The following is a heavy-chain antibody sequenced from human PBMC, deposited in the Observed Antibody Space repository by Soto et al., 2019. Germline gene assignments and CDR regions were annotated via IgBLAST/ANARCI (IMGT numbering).Heavy chain of an antibody. CDR1: GYTFTSYG. Sequence: ASVKVSCKASGYTFTSYGISWVRQAPGQGLEWMGWISAYNGNTNYAQKLQGRVTMTTDTSTSTAYMELRSLRSDDTAVYYCARGRHSSSWYKPSHDAFDIWGQGTMVTVSS. V-gene: IGHV1-18*01. D-gene: IGHD6-13*01. J-gene: IGHJ3*02. CDR3: ARGRHSSSWYKPSHDAFDI. CDR2: ISAYNGNT.